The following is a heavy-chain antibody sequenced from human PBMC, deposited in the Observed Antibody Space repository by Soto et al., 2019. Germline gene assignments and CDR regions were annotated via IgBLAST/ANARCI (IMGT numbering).Heavy chain of an antibody. V-gene: IGHV3-11*05. Sequence: QVQLVESGGGLVKPGGSLRLSCAASGFTFSDYYMSWIRQAPGKGLGWVSYISSSSSYTNYADSVKGRFTISRDNAKNSLYLQMNSLRAEDTAVYYCARVTVDTDYGMDVWGQGTTVTVSS. D-gene: IGHD5-18*01. J-gene: IGHJ6*02. CDR3: ARVTVDTDYGMDV. CDR2: ISSSSSYT. CDR1: GFTFSDYY.